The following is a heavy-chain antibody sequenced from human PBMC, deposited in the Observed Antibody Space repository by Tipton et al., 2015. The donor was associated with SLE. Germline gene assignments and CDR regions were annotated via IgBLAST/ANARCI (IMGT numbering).Heavy chain of an antibody. Sequence: LRLSCAVSGGSINNYYWSWIRQPPGKGLEWIGYIYYSGSTNYNPSLKSRVTISVDTSKNQFSLKLSSVTAADTAVYYCARGPRSIAAWYYYGMDVWGQGTTVTVSS. CDR2: IYYSGST. J-gene: IGHJ6*02. D-gene: IGHD6-6*01. CDR1: GGSINNYY. CDR3: ARGPRSIAAWYYYGMDV. V-gene: IGHV4-59*01.